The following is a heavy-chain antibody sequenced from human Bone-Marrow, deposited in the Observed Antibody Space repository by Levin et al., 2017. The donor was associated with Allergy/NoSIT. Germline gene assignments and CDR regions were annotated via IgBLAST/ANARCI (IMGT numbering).Heavy chain of an antibody. CDR2: IYPSDSDT. Sequence: KVSCQGSGYRLTDFWIGWVRQMPGKGLEWIGVIYPSDSDTRYSPSFQGQVTISVDKSLNTAYLQFNSLKASDTAMYYCARHVEYDSSSGYYYFMDVWGKGTTVTISS. J-gene: IGHJ6*03. CDR3: ARHVEYDSSSGYYYFMDV. D-gene: IGHD6-6*01. V-gene: IGHV5-51*01. CDR1: GYRLTDFW.